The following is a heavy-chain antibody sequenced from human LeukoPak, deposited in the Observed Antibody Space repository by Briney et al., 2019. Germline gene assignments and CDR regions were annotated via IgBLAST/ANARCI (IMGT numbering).Heavy chain of an antibody. CDR3: ARSPPANIPDDY. CDR2: INPSGGST. V-gene: IGHV1-46*01. D-gene: IGHD2/OR15-2a*01. J-gene: IGHJ4*02. CDR1: GYTFTSYY. Sequence: GASVKVSCKASGYTFTSYYMHWVRQAPGQGLEWMGIINPSGGSTSYAQKFQGRVTTTRDTSTSTVYMELSSLRSEDTAVYYCARSPPANIPDDYWGQGTLVTVSS.